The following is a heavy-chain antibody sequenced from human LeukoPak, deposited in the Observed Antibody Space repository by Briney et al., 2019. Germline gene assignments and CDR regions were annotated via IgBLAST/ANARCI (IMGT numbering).Heavy chain of an antibody. D-gene: IGHD3-3*01. Sequence: GGSLRLSCAASGFTFSSYSMNWVRQAPGKGLEWVSSISSSSSYIYYADSVKGRFTISRDNAKNSLYLQMNSLRAEDTAVYYCARAPRHLRFLELLLRSPIDYRGHGTLVTFS. CDR1: GFTFSSYS. CDR2: ISSSSSYI. CDR3: ARAPRHLRFLELLLRSPIDY. J-gene: IGHJ4*01. V-gene: IGHV3-21*01.